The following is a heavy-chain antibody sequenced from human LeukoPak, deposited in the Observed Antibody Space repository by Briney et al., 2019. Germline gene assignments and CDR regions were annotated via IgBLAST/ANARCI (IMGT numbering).Heavy chain of an antibody. V-gene: IGHV1-2*02. CDR3: SSARCRGGSCYGNYNWFDL. J-gene: IGHJ5*02. CDR2: IKPNSRGT. D-gene: IGHD2-15*01. CDR1: GYTFTGYD. Sequence: AAVKVSCKASGYTFTGYDMHWVRQAPGQGLEGMGWIKPNSRGTNYAQKFQARDTMTRDTSISTAYIELSALRSDGTADDYRSSARCRGGSCYGNYNWFDLWGQGTLVSVSS.